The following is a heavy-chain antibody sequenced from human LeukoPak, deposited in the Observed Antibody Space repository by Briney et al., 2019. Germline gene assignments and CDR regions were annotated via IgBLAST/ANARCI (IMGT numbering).Heavy chain of an antibody. V-gene: IGHV4-61*01. CDR3: AREFHP. CDR1: GGSISINTYY. J-gene: IGHJ5*02. Sequence: SETLSLTCTVSGGSISINTYYWSWIRPPPGKGLEWIGQIYYSGSTYYNPSLKSRVTISLDTSKSQFSLKLTSVTAADTAVYYCAREFHPWGQGTLVSVSS. CDR2: IYYSGST.